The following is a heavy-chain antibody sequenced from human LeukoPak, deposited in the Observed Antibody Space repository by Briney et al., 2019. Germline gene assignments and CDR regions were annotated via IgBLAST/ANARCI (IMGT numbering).Heavy chain of an antibody. CDR3: AKEGIAAANWSAFDI. D-gene: IGHD6-13*01. CDR2: ITNSGSTI. J-gene: IGHJ3*02. CDR1: GFTFSNYI. Sequence: GGSLTLSCATSGFTFSNYIMSWVRQAPVKGLEWVSSITNSGSTIYYADSVKGRFTISRDNSKNTLYLQMNSLRAEDTAVYYCAKEGIAAANWSAFDIWGQGTMVTVSS. V-gene: IGHV3-48*01.